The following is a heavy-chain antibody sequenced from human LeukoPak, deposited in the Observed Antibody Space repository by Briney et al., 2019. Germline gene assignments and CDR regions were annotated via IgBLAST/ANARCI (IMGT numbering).Heavy chain of an antibody. CDR1: GGAFSSYA. CDR2: IIPIFGTA. J-gene: IGHJ5*02. CDR3: ARDQPPYYDFWSGYFWFDP. D-gene: IGHD3-3*01. V-gene: IGHV1-69*06. Sequence: ASVKVSCKASGGAFSSYAISWVRQAPGQGLEWMGGIIPIFGTANYAQKFQGRVTITADKSTSTAYMELSSLGSEDTAVYYCARDQPPYYDFWSGYFWFDPWGQGTLVTVSS.